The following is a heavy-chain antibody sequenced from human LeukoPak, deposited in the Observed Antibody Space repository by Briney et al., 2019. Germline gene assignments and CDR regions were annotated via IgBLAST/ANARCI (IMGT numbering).Heavy chain of an antibody. V-gene: IGHV4-34*01. Sequence: SETLSLTCAVYGGSFSGYYWSWIRQPPGKGLEWIGEINHSGSTNYNPSLKSRVTISVDTSKNQFSLKLSSVTAVDTAVYYCARKTNSSGTDYWGQGTLVTVSS. D-gene: IGHD6-19*01. CDR3: ARKTNSSGTDY. CDR1: GGSFSGYY. CDR2: INHSGST. J-gene: IGHJ4*02.